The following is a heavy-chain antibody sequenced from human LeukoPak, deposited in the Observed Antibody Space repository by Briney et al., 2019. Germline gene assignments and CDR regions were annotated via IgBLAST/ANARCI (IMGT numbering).Heavy chain of an antibody. CDR2: IKEDGSKK. Sequence: GGSLRLSCAASGFTFSAYWMTWVRQAPGKGLEWVASIKEDGSKKYYMDSVKGRFTISRDNAQKSLYLEMNSLRVEDTAVYYCARAATSTEGYWGQGTLVTVSS. V-gene: IGHV3-7*03. CDR3: ARAATSTEGY. J-gene: IGHJ4*02. CDR1: GFTFSAYW.